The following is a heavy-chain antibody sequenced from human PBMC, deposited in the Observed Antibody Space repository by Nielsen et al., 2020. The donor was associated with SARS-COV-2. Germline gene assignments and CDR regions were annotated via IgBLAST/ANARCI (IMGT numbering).Heavy chain of an antibody. CDR1: GFTFSSYW. D-gene: IGHD6-19*01. J-gene: IGHJ4*02. CDR3: AGDPSSVAGTTMDY. CDR2: IKQDGSEK. Sequence: GESLKISCAASGFTFSSYWMSWVRQAPGKGLEWVANIKQDGSEKYYGDSVKGRFTISRDNSKNTLYLQMNSLRAEDSGVYFCAGDPSSVAGTTMDYWGQGTLVTVSS. V-gene: IGHV3-7*01.